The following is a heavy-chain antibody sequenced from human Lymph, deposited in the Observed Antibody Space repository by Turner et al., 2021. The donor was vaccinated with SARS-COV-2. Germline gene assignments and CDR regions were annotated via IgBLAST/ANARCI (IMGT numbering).Heavy chain of an antibody. D-gene: IGHD5-18*01. V-gene: IGHV3-53*04. J-gene: IGHJ6*02. CDR1: GITVSRNY. CDR2: IYSGGSS. CDR3: ARDLDTAGGMDV. Sequence: EVPLVDSGGGLVQPGGSLSLSCAASGITVSRNYMSWVRQAPGKGLEWVSVIYSGGSSYYADSVKGRFTISRHNSKNTLYLQMNSLRAEDTAVYYCARDLDTAGGMDVWGQGTTVTVSS.